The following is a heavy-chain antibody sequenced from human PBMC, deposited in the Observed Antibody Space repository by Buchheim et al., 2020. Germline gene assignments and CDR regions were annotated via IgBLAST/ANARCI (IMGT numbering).Heavy chain of an antibody. V-gene: IGHV4-34*01. CDR2: INHSGST. CDR1: GGSFSGYY. D-gene: IGHD2-15*01. Sequence: QVQLQQWGARLLKPSETLSLTCAVYGGSFSGYYWSWIRQPPGKGLEWIGEINHSGSTNYNPSLKSRVTISVDTSKNQFSLKLSSVTAADTAVYYCARGVDCSGGSCSYPFDYWGQGTL. CDR3: ARGVDCSGGSCSYPFDY. J-gene: IGHJ4*02.